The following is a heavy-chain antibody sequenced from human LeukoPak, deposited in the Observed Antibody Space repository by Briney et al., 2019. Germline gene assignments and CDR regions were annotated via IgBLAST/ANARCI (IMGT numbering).Heavy chain of an antibody. V-gene: IGHV4-34*01. D-gene: IGHD1-26*01. CDR3: ARRILAGIYFDY. CDR2: INHSGST. Sequence: SETLSLTCAVYGGSFSGYYWSWIRQPPGKGLEWIGEINHSGSTNYNPSLKSRVTISVDTSKNQFSLKLSSVTAADTAVYYCARRILAGIYFDYWGQGTLVTVSS. J-gene: IGHJ4*02. CDR1: GGSFSGYY.